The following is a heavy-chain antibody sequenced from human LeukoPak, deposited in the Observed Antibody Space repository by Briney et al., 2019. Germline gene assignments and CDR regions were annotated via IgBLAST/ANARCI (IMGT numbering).Heavy chain of an antibody. CDR1: GYSISSGYY. D-gene: IGHD2-15*01. J-gene: IGHJ4*02. CDR3: ARVCSSGRCLDY. V-gene: IGHV4-38-2*02. Sequence: SETLSLTCTVPGYSISSGYYWAWMRQPPGKGLEWIGSINHSGSTYYNPSLKSRVTVSVDTSKNQVSLRLSSVTAADTAVYYCARVCSSGRCLDYWGQGTLVTVSS. CDR2: INHSGST.